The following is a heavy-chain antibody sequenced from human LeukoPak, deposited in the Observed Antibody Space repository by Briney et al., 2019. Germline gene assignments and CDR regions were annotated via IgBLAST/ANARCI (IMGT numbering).Heavy chain of an antibody. Sequence: GGSWRLSCEASGFTFGDCYMSWIRQAPGKGLEWVSYISSSSTYTNYADSVKGRFTISRDNAKNSLYLQMNSLRAEDTAVYYCARGGYSGYDYGARVDYWGQGTLVTVSS. J-gene: IGHJ4*02. D-gene: IGHD5-12*01. V-gene: IGHV3-11*06. CDR1: GFTFGDCY. CDR3: ARGGYSGYDYGARVDY. CDR2: ISSSSTYT.